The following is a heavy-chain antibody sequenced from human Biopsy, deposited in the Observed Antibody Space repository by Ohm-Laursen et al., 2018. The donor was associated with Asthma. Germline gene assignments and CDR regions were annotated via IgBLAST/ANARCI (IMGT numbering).Heavy chain of an antibody. CDR2: INPNSGGT. J-gene: IGHJ5*02. CDR1: GYTFIGCH. Sequence: GPSVKPSCKASGYTFIGCHIHSMRQAPGQGREWMGRINPNSGGTNYAQKFQGRVTMTRDTSISTAYMEVSRLRSDDTAVYYCARGQKSAGDRWFDPWGQGTLVTVSS. V-gene: IGHV1-2*06. D-gene: IGHD6-13*01. CDR3: ARGQKSAGDRWFDP.